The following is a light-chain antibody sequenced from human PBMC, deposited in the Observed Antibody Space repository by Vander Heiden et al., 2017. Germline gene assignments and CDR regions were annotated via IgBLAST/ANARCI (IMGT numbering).Light chain of an antibody. CDR1: SSDVGSYNL. CDR3: CSYAGSSTYV. Sequence: QSALTQPASVSGSPGQSIPISCTGTSSDVGSYNLVSWYQQHTGKAPKLMIYEVIKRPSGVSNRFSGSKSGNTASLTISGLQAEDEADYYCCSYAGSSTYVFGTGTKVTVL. J-gene: IGLJ1*01. V-gene: IGLV2-23*02. CDR2: EVI.